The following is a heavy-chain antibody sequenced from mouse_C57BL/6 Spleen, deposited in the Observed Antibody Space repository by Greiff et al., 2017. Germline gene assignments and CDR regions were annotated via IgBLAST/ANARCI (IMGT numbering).Heavy chain of an antibody. V-gene: IGHV1-69*01. CDR2: IDPSDSYT. Sequence: VQLQQPGAELVMPGASVKLSCKASGYTFTSYWMHWVKQRPGQGLEWIGEIDPSDSYTNYNQKFKGKSTLTVDKSSSTAYMQLSSLTSEDSAVYYCASLLDAMDYWGQGTSVTVSS. CDR3: ASLLDAMDY. J-gene: IGHJ4*01. D-gene: IGHD1-1*01. CDR1: GYTFTSYW.